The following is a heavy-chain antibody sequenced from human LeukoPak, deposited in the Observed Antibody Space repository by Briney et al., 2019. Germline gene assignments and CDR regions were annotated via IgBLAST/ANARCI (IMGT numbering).Heavy chain of an antibody. V-gene: IGHV1-69*13. CDR2: IIPIFGTA. J-gene: IGHJ6*04. Sequence: GASVKASCKASGGTFSSYAISWVRQAPGQGLEWMGGIIPIFGTANYAQEFQGRVTITADESTSTAYMELSSLRSEDTAVCYCARAEVPAATYYYYGMDVWGKGTTVTVSS. CDR3: ARAEVPAATYYYYGMDV. CDR1: GGTFSSYA. D-gene: IGHD2-2*01.